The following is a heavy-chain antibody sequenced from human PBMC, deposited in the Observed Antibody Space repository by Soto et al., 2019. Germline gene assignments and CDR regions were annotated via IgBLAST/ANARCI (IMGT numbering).Heavy chain of an antibody. V-gene: IGHV4-34*01. CDR3: ARRGGWQHRSHYVSSYFDY. J-gene: IGHJ4*02. Sequence: SETLSLTCAVYGGSFSGYYWSWIRQPPGKGLEWIGEINHSGSTNYNPSLKSRVTISVDTSKNQFSLKLSSVTAADTAVYYCARRGGWQHRSHYVSSYFDYWGQGTLVTVSS. D-gene: IGHD6-13*01. CDR1: GGSFSGYY. CDR2: INHSGST.